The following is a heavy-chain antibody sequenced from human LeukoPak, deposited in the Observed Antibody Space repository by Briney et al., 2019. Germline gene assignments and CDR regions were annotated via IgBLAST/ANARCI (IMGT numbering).Heavy chain of an antibody. CDR1: GYSISSGYY. V-gene: IGHV4-38-2*01. CDR2: IYHIGTT. D-gene: IGHD3-3*01. Sequence: SETLSLTCAVSGYSISSGYYWGWIRQPPGKGLEWIGSIYHIGTTSHNPSLKSRLTMSVDTSKNRFSLKLSSVTAADTGVYYCARYFWSGYYYFDYWGQGTLVTVSS. CDR3: ARYFWSGYYYFDY. J-gene: IGHJ4*02.